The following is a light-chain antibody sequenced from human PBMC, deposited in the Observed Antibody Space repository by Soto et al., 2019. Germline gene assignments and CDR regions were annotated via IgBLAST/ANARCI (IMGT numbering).Light chain of an antibody. CDR2: GAS. J-gene: IGKJ1*01. CDR3: QHYNNWPPWT. Sequence: EIVMTQSPATLSVSPGERATLSCRASQSVSSNLAWYQQKPGQAPRLLIYGASTRATGIPARFSGSGSGTEFPLTIRSLQSEDFAISYCQHYNNWPPWTFGQGTKVEIK. V-gene: IGKV3-15*01. CDR1: QSVSSN.